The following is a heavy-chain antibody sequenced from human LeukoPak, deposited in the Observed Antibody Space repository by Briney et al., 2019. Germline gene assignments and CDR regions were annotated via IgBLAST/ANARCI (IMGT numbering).Heavy chain of an antibody. CDR3: ARGRGVWFGELYRKKGFDY. CDR2: INHSGST. J-gene: IGHJ4*02. V-gene: IGHV4-34*01. D-gene: IGHD3-10*01. CDR1: GGSFSGYY. Sequence: SETLSLTCAVCGGSFSGYYWSWIRQPPGKGLEWIGEINHSGSTNYNPSLKSRVTISVDTSKNQFSLKLSSVTAADTAVYYCARGRGVWFGELYRKKGFDYWGQGTLVTVSS.